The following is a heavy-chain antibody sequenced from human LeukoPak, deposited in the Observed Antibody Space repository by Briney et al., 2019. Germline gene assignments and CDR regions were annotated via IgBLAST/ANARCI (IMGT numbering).Heavy chain of an antibody. CDR1: GFTFDDYA. CDR2: ISGDGGST. CDR3: AKDRFGELVLDY. J-gene: IGHJ4*02. D-gene: IGHD3-10*01. V-gene: IGHV3-43*02. Sequence: PGGSLRLSCAASGFTFDDYAMHWLRQAPGKGLEWVSLISGDGGSTYYADSVKGRFTISRDNSKNSLYLQMNSLRTEDTALYSCAKDRFGELVLDYSGQGTLVTVSS.